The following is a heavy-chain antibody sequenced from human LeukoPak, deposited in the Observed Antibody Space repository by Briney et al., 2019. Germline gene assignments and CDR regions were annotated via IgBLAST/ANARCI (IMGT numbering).Heavy chain of an antibody. CDR2: IYNSGST. CDR1: GGSISSYY. CDR3: ARDHTPRYCSSTSCPNWFDP. Sequence: PSETLSLTCTVSGGSISSYYWSWIRQSPGKGLEWIGYIYNSGSTNYNPSLKSRVTISVDTSKNQFSLKLRSVTAADTAVYYCARDHTPRYCSSTSCPNWFDPWGQGTLVTVSS. V-gene: IGHV4-59*01. J-gene: IGHJ5*02. D-gene: IGHD2-2*01.